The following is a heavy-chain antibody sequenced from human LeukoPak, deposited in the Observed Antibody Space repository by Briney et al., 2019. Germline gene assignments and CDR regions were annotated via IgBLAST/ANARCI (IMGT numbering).Heavy chain of an antibody. J-gene: IGHJ4*02. CDR1: GFTFSGYA. Sequence: GGSLRLSCAASGFTFSGYAMSWVRQAPGKGLEWVSAISGSGGSTYFAAPVKGRFTISRDNSKDTLYLQMNNLRAEDTAVYYCAPRIVGAANWGQGTLVTVSS. CDR2: ISGSGGST. V-gene: IGHV3-23*01. D-gene: IGHD1-26*01. CDR3: APRIVGAAN.